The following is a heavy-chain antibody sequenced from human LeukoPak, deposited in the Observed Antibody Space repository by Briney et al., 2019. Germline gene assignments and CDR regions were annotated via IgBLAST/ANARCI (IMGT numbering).Heavy chain of an antibody. CDR3: AKNAPTYSSSWSYFDY. Sequence: GGSLRLSCAASGFTFSSYGMHWVRQAPGKGLEWVAIISYDGSNEYYADSIKGRFTISRDNSKDTLYLQMNSLRAEDTAVYYCAKNAPTYSSSWSYFDYWGQGTLVTVSS. CDR1: GFTFSSYG. D-gene: IGHD6-13*01. J-gene: IGHJ4*02. V-gene: IGHV3-30*18. CDR2: ISYDGSNE.